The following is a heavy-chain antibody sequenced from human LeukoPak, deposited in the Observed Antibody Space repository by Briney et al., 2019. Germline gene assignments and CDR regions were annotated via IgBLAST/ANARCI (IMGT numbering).Heavy chain of an antibody. CDR1: GFTFSSYA. CDR3: ARDKVTYYYDSSGYYPIQYYFDY. J-gene: IGHJ4*02. CDR2: ISSNGGST. D-gene: IGHD3-22*01. Sequence: GGSLRLSCAASGFTFSSYAMHWVRQAPGKGLEYVSAISSNGGSTYYANSVKGRFTISRDNSKNTLYLQMNSLRAEDTAVYYCARDKVTYYYDSSGYYPIQYYFDYWGQGTLVTVSS. V-gene: IGHV3-64*01.